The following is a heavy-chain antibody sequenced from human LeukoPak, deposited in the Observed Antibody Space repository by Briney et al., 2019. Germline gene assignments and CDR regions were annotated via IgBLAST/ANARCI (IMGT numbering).Heavy chain of an antibody. CDR3: ARDATYGYDRFDY. Sequence: GGSLRLSCAASGFTFSNSGMNWVRQAPGKGLEWLSYISSVTNTIYYADSVKGRFTISRDNAKNSLYLQMNSLRAEDTAVYYCARDATYGYDRFDYWGQGTQVTVSS. CDR1: GFTFSNSG. V-gene: IGHV3-48*01. D-gene: IGHD5-18*01. J-gene: IGHJ4*02. CDR2: ISSVTNTI.